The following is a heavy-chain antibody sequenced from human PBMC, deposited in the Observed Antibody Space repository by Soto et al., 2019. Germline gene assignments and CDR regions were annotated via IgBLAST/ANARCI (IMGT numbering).Heavy chain of an antibody. J-gene: IGHJ5*02. CDR2: INAANGDT. V-gene: IGHV1-3*01. CDR1: GYTFPSYG. Sequence: GASVMVSCKDSGYTFPSYGIDWVRQAPGQRLEWMGWINAANGDTKYSPKFQGRVTITRDTSASTADMELSSVRSEDTAVYYCVRRHVPATGIAWLDPWGQGTPVTVSS. D-gene: IGHD6-13*01. CDR3: VRRHVPATGIAWLDP.